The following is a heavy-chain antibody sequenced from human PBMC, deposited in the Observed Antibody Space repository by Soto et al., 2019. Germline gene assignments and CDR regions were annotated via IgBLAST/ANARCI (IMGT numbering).Heavy chain of an antibody. CDR1: GGSISSSSYY. Sequence: NPSETLSLTCTVSGGSISSSSYYWAWIRQSPGKGLEWIGSVYYNGFTYYNPSLKSRVTISVDTSKNQFSLKLTSVTAADTAVYYCARMGDFWSGPGELDPWGQGTLVTVSS. V-gene: IGHV4-39*01. CDR2: VYYNGFT. J-gene: IGHJ5*02. CDR3: ARMGDFWSGPGELDP. D-gene: IGHD3-3*01.